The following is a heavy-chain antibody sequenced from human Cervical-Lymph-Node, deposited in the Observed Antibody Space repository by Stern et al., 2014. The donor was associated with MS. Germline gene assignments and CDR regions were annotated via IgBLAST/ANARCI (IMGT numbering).Heavy chain of an antibody. Sequence: QVQLQQSGPGLVKPSGTLSLTCGVSGASINSTNGWSWVRQPPGKGLEWXGEIYQSGSTNYNPSLKSRVTISLATSKNQFSLRLKSVTAADTAVYFCACPSRGSYHPFDYWGRGTLVTVSS. CDR3: ACPSRGSYHPFDY. CDR1: GASINSTNG. D-gene: IGHD1-26*01. J-gene: IGHJ4*02. CDR2: IYQSGST. V-gene: IGHV4-4*02.